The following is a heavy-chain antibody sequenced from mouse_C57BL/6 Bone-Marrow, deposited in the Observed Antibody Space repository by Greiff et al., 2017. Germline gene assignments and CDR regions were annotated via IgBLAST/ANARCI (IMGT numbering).Heavy chain of an antibody. V-gene: IGHV3-6*01. Sequence: ESGPGLVKPSQSLSLTCSVTGYSITSGYYWNWIRQFPGNKLEWMGYISYDGSNNYNPSLKNRISITRDTSKNQFFLKLNSVTTEDTATYYCARDYYGSSYEDWYFDVWGTGTTVTVSS. J-gene: IGHJ1*03. CDR1: GYSITSGYY. D-gene: IGHD1-1*01. CDR3: ARDYYGSSYEDWYFDV. CDR2: ISYDGSN.